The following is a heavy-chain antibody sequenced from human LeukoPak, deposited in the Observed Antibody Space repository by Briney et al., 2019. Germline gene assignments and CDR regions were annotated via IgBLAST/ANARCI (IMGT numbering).Heavy chain of an antibody. Sequence: GASVKVSCKASGYTFSSHYMHWVRQAPGQGLEWMGRIIPIFGIANYAQKFQGRVTITADKSTSTAYMELSSLRSEDTAVYYCARDPPDYGDFMYYFDYWGQGTLVTVSS. CDR3: ARDPPDYGDFMYYFDY. CDR2: IIPIFGIA. V-gene: IGHV1-69*04. CDR1: GYTFSSHY. D-gene: IGHD4-17*01. J-gene: IGHJ4*02.